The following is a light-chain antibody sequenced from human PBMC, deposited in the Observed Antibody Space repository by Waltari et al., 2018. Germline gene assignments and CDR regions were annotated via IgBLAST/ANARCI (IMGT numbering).Light chain of an antibody. Sequence: QSVLTQPPSASGTPGQRVTISCSGGSSNIGSNVVNWYQQYPGTAPKLLSYTSTRRPSGVPDRFSGSKSGTSASLAISGLQSEDEADYYCAAWDHSLNGPVFGGGTKLTVL. CDR1: SSNIGSNV. CDR3: AAWDHSLNGPV. J-gene: IGLJ2*01. CDR2: TST. V-gene: IGLV1-44*01.